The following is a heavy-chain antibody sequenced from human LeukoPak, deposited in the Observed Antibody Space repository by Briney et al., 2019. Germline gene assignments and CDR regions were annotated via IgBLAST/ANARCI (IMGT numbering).Heavy chain of an antibody. CDR1: GGSFSGYY. Sequence: SETLSLTCAVYGGSFSGYYWSWIRQPPGKGLEWIGEINHSGSTNYNPSLKSRVTISVDTSKNQFSLKLSSVIAADTAMYYCARGGSRSYTSSTLDYWGQGTLVTVSS. CDR2: INHSGST. CDR3: ARGGSRSYTSSTLDY. D-gene: IGHD6-6*01. V-gene: IGHV4-34*01. J-gene: IGHJ4*02.